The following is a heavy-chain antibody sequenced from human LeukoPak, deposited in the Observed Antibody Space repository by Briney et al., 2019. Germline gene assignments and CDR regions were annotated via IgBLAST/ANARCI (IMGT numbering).Heavy chain of an antibody. V-gene: IGHV3-30*02. Sequence: GGSLRLSCAASGFTFSSYGMHWVRQAPGKGLEWVAFIRYDGSNKYYADSVKGRFTISRDNSKNTLYLQMNSLRAEDTAVYYCARLVRDLYYYYYMDVWGKGTTVTISS. CDR3: ARLVRDLYYYYYMDV. J-gene: IGHJ6*03. CDR1: GFTFSSYG. CDR2: IRYDGSNK. D-gene: IGHD3-10*01.